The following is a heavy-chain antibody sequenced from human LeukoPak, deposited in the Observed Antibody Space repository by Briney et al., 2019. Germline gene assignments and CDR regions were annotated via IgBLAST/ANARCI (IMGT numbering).Heavy chain of an antibody. D-gene: IGHD3-22*01. Sequence: SETLSLTCAVSGGSISSGGYSWSWIRQPPGKGLEWIGYIYHSGSTYYNPSLKSRVTISVDRSKNQFSLKLSSVTAADTAVYYCASGYYDSGLDYWGQGTTVTVSS. J-gene: IGHJ4*03. CDR3: ASGYYDSGLDY. CDR2: IYHSGST. CDR1: GGSISSGGYS. V-gene: IGHV4-30-2*01.